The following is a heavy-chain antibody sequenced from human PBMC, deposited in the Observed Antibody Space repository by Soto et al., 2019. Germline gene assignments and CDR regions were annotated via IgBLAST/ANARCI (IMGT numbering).Heavy chain of an antibody. CDR3: VKKRIVEPGNWSFDL. D-gene: IGHD3-3*02. V-gene: IGHV3-64D*06. J-gene: IGHJ2*01. Sequence: EVQLVESGGALVQPGGSLRLSCSASGSAFSSYGMHWVRHAPGKRLEYVSAISPDGRETYYADSVKGRFTVSRDNSKNTLYLQMDSLRAEDTAVYYCVKKRIVEPGNWSFDLWGRGTLVIVSS. CDR1: GSAFSSYG. CDR2: ISPDGRET.